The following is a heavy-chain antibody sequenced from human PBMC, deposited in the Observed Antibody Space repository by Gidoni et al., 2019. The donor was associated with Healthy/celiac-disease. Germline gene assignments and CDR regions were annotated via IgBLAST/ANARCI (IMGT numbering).Heavy chain of an antibody. Sequence: SGKGWFTISRDNSKNTLYLQMNSLRAEDTAVYYCILRYFDWSLRGYDYWGQGTLVTVSS. J-gene: IGHJ4*02. V-gene: IGHV3-23*01. D-gene: IGHD3-9*01. CDR3: ILRYFDWSLRGYDY.